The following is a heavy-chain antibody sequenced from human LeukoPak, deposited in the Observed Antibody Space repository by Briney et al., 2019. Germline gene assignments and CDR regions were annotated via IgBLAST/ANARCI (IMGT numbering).Heavy chain of an antibody. V-gene: IGHV1-18*01. D-gene: IGHD3-22*01. CDR2: ISAYNGNT. Sequence: ASVKGSCKASGYTFTSYGISWVRQAPGQGLEWMGWISAYNGNTNYAQKLQGRVTMTTDTSTSTAYMELRSLRSDDTAVYYCARDLVYYYDSSGPGAFDIWGQGTMVTVSS. J-gene: IGHJ3*02. CDR1: GYTFTSYG. CDR3: ARDLVYYYDSSGPGAFDI.